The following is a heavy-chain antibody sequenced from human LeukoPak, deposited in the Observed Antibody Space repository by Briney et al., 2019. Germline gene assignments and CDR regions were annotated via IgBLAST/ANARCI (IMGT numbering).Heavy chain of an antibody. Sequence: SVKVSCKASGGTFSSYAISWVRQAPGQGLEWMGGIIPIFGTANYAQKFQGRVTITADESTSTAYMELSSLRSEDTAVYYCARDPCSSTSCPKNWFDPWGQGTLVTVSS. J-gene: IGHJ5*02. D-gene: IGHD2-2*01. CDR1: GGTFSSYA. V-gene: IGHV1-69*13. CDR3: ARDPCSSTSCPKNWFDP. CDR2: IIPIFGTA.